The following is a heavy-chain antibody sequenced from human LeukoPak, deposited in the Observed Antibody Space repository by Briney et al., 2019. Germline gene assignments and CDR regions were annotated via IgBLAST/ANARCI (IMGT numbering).Heavy chain of an antibody. J-gene: IGHJ4*02. V-gene: IGHV3-49*04. CDR3: ARGSYSSAWYGDY. CDR2: IRSKAYGGTT. Sequence: PGRSLRLSCTASGFTFSDYAMSWVRQAPGKGLEWVGFIRSKAYGGTTEYAASLKGRFTISRDDSKSIAYLQMNSLKTEDTAVYYCARGSYSSAWYGDYWGQGTLVTVSS. D-gene: IGHD6-19*01. CDR1: GFTFSDYA.